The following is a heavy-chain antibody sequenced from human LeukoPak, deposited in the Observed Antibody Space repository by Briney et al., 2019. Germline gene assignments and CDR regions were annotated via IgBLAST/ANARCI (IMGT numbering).Heavy chain of an antibody. CDR2: IRYDGSNK. V-gene: IGHV3-30*02. D-gene: IGHD2-2*01. CDR1: GFTFSSYG. J-gene: IGHJ4*02. CDR3: AKDLRVVPAANDDDY. Sequence: GGPLRLSCAASGFTFSSYGMHWVRQAPGKGLEWVAFIRYDGSNKYYADSVKGRFTISRDNSKNTLYLQMNSLRAEDTAVYYCAKDLRVVPAANDDDYWGQGTLVTVSS.